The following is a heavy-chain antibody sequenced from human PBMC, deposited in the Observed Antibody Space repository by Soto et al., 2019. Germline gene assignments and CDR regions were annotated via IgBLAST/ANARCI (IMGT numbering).Heavy chain of an antibody. CDR3: AKEEPGHSRGWPGVDY. CDR1: GFTFSSYG. J-gene: IGHJ4*02. Sequence: QVQLVESGGGVVQPGRSLRLSCAASGFTFSSYGMHWVRQAPGKGLEWVAVISYDGSNKYYPDSVKGRFTISRDNSKNTLYLQMNSLRAEDTAVYYCAKEEPGHSRGWPGVDYWGQGTQVTVSS. V-gene: IGHV3-30*18. D-gene: IGHD6-19*01. CDR2: ISYDGSNK.